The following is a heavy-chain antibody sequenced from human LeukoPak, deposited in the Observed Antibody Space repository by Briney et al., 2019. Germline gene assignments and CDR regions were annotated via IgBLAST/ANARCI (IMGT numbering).Heavy chain of an antibody. J-gene: IGHJ5*02. D-gene: IGHD1-26*01. CDR1: GGSINSYY. V-gene: IGHV4-59*01. Sequence: SETLSLTCIVSGGSINSYYWSWIRQPPGKGPEWIGYIYYSGSTNYNPSLKSRVTISVDTSKNQFSLKLSSVTAADTAVYYCARDRGFRSPFDPWGQGTLVTVSS. CDR2: IYYSGST. CDR3: ARDRGFRSPFDP.